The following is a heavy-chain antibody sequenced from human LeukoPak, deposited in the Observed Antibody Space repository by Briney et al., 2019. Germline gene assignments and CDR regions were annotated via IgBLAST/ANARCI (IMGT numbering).Heavy chain of an antibody. D-gene: IGHD1-14*01. V-gene: IGHV3-23*01. CDR2: ISSSGGDT. J-gene: IGHJ4*02. Sequence: GGSLRLSCAASGFTFSSSPMSWVRQAPGKGLEGVSGISSSGGDTPYADSVKGRFTISRDNSKNMVYLQMNSLRAEDTAVYYCAKKSSGLNPFDYWGQGTLVTVSS. CDR1: GFTFSSSP. CDR3: AKKSSGLNPFDY.